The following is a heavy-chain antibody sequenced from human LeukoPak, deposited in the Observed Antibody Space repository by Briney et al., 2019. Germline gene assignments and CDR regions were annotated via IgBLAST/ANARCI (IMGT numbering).Heavy chain of an antibody. D-gene: IGHD2-2*01. CDR3: ARMSSSTSCYYFDY. J-gene: IGHJ4*02. CDR2: IDWDDDK. CDR1: GFSLSTSGMC. V-gene: IGHV2-70*01. Sequence: RVSGPALVKPTQTLTLTCTFSGFSLSTSGMCVSWIRQPPGKALEWLALIDWDDDKYYSTSLKTRLTISKDTSKNQVVLTMTNMDPVDTVTYYCARMSSSTSCYYFDYWGQGTLVTVSS.